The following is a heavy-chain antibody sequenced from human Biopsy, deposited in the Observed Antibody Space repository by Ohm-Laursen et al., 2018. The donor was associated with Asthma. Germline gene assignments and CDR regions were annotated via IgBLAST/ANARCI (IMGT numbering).Heavy chain of an antibody. D-gene: IGHD6-19*01. V-gene: IGHV3-33*08. CDR1: GFTFSSYG. CDR3: ARVDSRGWYLQDYGLDV. CDR2: IWNDGSNK. J-gene: IGHJ6*02. Sequence: SLRLSCAASGFTFSSYGMHWVRQAPGKGLEWVAVIWNDGSNKYYADSVKGRFSVSRDNSKNTLSLQMHGLIVEDTAVYYCARVDSRGWYLQDYGLDVWGQGTTVTVSS.